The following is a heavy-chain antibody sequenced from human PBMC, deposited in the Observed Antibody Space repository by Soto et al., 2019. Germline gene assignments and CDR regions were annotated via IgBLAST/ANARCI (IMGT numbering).Heavy chain of an antibody. CDR1: GGSVSSGSYY. J-gene: IGHJ3*01. Sequence: QVQLQESGPGLVKPSETLSLTCAVSGGSVSSGSYYWTWIRQPPGKRLELIGYIYYSGSTNYNPSLQGRVTISLDTSKNQFSLKLSSVTAADTAVYYCARAAIFGVVQYWGQGTMVTVSS. D-gene: IGHD3-3*01. CDR2: IYYSGST. CDR3: ARAAIFGVVQY. V-gene: IGHV4-61*01.